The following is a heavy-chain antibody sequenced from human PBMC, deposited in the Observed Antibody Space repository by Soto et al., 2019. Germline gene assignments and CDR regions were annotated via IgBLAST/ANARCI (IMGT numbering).Heavy chain of an antibody. D-gene: IGHD3-3*01. CDR2: INYSGRT. J-gene: IGHJ4*02. CDR1: GGSINGGTYF. V-gene: IGHV4-39*01. Sequence: QLQLQESGPGLVKPSETLSLTCTVSGGSINGGTYFWGWIRQPPGQGLEWIGSINYSGRTNYNPSLKSRVTVSADTSKTQSSLKLRSVTATDTAVYYCARHTPHATFGVPTPYFDHWGQGTLVSVSS. CDR3: ARHTPHATFGVPTPYFDH.